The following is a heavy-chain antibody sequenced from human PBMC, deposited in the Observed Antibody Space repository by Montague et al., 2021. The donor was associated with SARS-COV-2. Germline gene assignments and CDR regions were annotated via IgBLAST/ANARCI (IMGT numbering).Heavy chain of an antibody. Sequence: SETLSLTCTVSGGSISSYYWSWIRQPPGKGLEWIGYIYYSGSTNYNPSLKSRVTISVDTSKNQFSLKLSSVTAADTAVYYCARRSLGYCCGGSCYSAFDPWGQGTLVTVSS. V-gene: IGHV4-59*01. CDR1: GGSISSYY. J-gene: IGHJ5*02. D-gene: IGHD2-15*01. CDR2: IYYSGST. CDR3: ARRSLGYCCGGSCYSAFDP.